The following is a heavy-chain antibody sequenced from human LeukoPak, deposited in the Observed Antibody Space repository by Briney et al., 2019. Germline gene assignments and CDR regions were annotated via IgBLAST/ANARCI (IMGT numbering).Heavy chain of an antibody. CDR3: ARDVSSGWYGY. D-gene: IGHD6-19*01. CDR1: AFTFNTYW. V-gene: IGHV3-74*01. CDR2: INGDESST. Sequence: GGSLRLSCAASAFTFNTYWMHWVRQVPGRGLEWVSRINGDESSTNYADSVKGRFTISRDNSKNTLYLQMNSLRAEDTAVYYCARDVSSGWYGYWGQGTLVTVSS. J-gene: IGHJ4*02.